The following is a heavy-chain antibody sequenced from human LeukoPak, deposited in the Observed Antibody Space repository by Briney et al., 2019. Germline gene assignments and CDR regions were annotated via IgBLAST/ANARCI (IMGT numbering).Heavy chain of an antibody. V-gene: IGHV3-48*01. CDR2: ISGSSAKI. CDR1: GFTFSSNA. Sequence: GGSLRLSCAASGFTFSSNAMNWVRQAPGKGLEWVSYISGSSAKIDYGDAVKGRFTVSRDNAKNLLYLQMNSLRAEDTAVYFCARDQSRGQQFVYHFDSWGQGTLVTVSS. D-gene: IGHD5-24*01. J-gene: IGHJ4*02. CDR3: ARDQSRGQQFVYHFDS.